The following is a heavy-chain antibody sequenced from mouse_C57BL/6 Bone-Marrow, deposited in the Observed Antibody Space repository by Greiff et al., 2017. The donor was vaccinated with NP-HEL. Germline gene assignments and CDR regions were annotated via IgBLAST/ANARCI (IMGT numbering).Heavy chain of an antibody. CDR3: ASDAY. J-gene: IGHJ3*01. CDR1: GFNITDYY. Sequence: EVMLVESGAELVKPGASVKLSCTASGFNITDYYMHWVKQRTEQGLEWIGRIDPEDGETKYAPKFQGKATITADTSSNTAYLQLSSLTSEDTAVYYCASDAYWGQGTLVTVSA. V-gene: IGHV14-2*01. CDR2: IDPEDGET.